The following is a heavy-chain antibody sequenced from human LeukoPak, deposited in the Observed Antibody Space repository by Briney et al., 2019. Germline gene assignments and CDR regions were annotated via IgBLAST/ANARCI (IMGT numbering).Heavy chain of an antibody. J-gene: IGHJ4*02. Sequence: GSLRLSCAASGFPFSSYTMNWVRQASGPGLEWVSSISSSSSYIYYADSVKGRFTISRDNAKKSLYLQMNSLRAEDTAVYYCTRLGLLESVDWGQGTLVTVSS. CDR2: ISSSSSYI. D-gene: IGHD1-1*01. V-gene: IGHV3-21*01. CDR1: GFPFSSYT. CDR3: TRLGLLESVD.